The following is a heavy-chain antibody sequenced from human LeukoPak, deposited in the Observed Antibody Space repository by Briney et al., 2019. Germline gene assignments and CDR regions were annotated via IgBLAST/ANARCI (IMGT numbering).Heavy chain of an antibody. Sequence: ASVKVSCKASGYTFTSYDINWVRQATGQGLEWMGWMNPNSGNTGYAQKFQGRVTMTRNTSISTAYMELSSLRSEDPAVYYCARGLTMVRGVILGYRGQGNLVPVPP. V-gene: IGHV1-8*01. D-gene: IGHD3-10*01. J-gene: IGHJ4*02. CDR2: MNPNSGNT. CDR3: ARGLTMVRGVILGY. CDR1: GYTFTSYD.